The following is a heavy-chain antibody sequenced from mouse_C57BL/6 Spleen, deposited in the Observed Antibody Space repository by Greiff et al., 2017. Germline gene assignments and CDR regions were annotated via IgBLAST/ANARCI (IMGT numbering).Heavy chain of an antibody. CDR3: DGTFNWEGFAY. Sequence: QVQLKESGPGLVQPSQSLSITCTVSGFSLTSYGVHWVRQSPGKGLEWLGVIWSGGSTDYNAAFISRLSISKDNSKSQVFFKMNSLQADDTAIYYCDGTFNWEGFAYWGQGTLVTVSA. V-gene: IGHV2-2*01. CDR2: IWSGGST. J-gene: IGHJ3*01. D-gene: IGHD4-1*01. CDR1: GFSLTSYG.